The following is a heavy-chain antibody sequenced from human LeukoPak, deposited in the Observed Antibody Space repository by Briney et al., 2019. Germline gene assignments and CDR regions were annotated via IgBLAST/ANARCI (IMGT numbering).Heavy chain of an antibody. CDR3: AKDNYRYVDY. CDR2: IGNDENNK. CDR1: GFTFSSYG. V-gene: IGHV3-30*02. J-gene: IGHJ4*02. D-gene: IGHD3-16*02. Sequence: GGSLRLSCAASGFTFSSYGMHWVRQAPGKGLEWVAFIGNDENNKKFGDSLKGRFTISRDNSKSTVYLQMNSLRVEDTAVYYCAKDNYRYVDYWGQGTLVIVFS.